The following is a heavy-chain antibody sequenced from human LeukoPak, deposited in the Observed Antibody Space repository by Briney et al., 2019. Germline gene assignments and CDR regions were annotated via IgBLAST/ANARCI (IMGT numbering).Heavy chain of an antibody. V-gene: IGHV3-7*01. CDR1: GITFSSYW. J-gene: IGHJ4*02. D-gene: IGHD4-17*01. CDR3: ANYGDYLY. Sequence: PGGSLRLSCAASGITFSSYWMSWVRQAPGKGLEWVANIKEDGSEKYYVDSVKGRFTISRDNAKNSLYLQMDSLRAEDTAVYYCANYGDYLYWGQGTLVTVSS. CDR2: IKEDGSEK.